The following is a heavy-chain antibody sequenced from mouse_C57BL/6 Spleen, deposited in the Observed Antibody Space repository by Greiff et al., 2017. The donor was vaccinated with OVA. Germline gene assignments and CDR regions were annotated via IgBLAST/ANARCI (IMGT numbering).Heavy chain of an antibody. CDR1: GYTFTSYW. Sequence: QVQLQQSGAELVRPGSSVKLSCKAPGYTFTSYWMHWVKQRPIQGLEWIGNIDPSDSETPYNQKFKDKATLTVDKSSSTAYMQLSSLTSDDSAVYYCARGITTGFAYWGQGTLVTVSA. V-gene: IGHV1-52*01. CDR3: ARGITTGFAY. D-gene: IGHD1-1*01. CDR2: IDPSDSET. J-gene: IGHJ3*01.